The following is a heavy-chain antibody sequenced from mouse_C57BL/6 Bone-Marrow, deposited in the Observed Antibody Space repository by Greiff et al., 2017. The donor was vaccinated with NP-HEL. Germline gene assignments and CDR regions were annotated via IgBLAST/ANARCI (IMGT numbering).Heavy chain of an antibody. J-gene: IGHJ1*03. Sequence: VTLVEAGPGLVAPAQSLSIACTVSGFSLTSYAISWVRQPPGTGLEWLGVIWTGGGTTYNSALKSRLSISKDNSKSQVFLKMNSLQTDDTARYYCARMAVGWYFDVWGTGTTVTVSS. CDR3: ARMAVGWYFDV. CDR2: IWTGGGT. V-gene: IGHV2-9-1*01. CDR1: GFSLTSYA.